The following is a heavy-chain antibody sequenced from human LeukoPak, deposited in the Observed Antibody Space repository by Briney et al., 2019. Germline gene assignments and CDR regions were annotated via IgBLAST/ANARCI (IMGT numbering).Heavy chain of an antibody. Sequence: GGSLRLSCAGSGFTVSSSYMSWVRQAPGRGLEWVSILYSGGSIFYADSVKGRFTISRDISKNMPHLQMNSLRADDTAVYYCARSSISSYYEDWGQGTLVTVSS. D-gene: IGHD1-26*01. CDR3: ARSSISSYYED. J-gene: IGHJ4*02. CDR2: LYSGGSI. V-gene: IGHV3-66*01. CDR1: GFTVSSSY.